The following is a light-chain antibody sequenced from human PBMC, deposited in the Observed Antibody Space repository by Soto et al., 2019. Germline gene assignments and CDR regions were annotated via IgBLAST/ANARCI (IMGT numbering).Light chain of an antibody. Sequence: QSVLTQPPSVSGAPGQRVTISCTGSGSKIGAGYDVHWYQRLPGTAPKVLIYGNNNRPSGVPDRFSGSKSGTSASLAITGLQAEDEADYYCQSYDSSLSGSYVFGTGTKVTVL. CDR3: QSYDSSLSGSYV. J-gene: IGLJ1*01. CDR1: GSKIGAGYD. CDR2: GNN. V-gene: IGLV1-40*01.